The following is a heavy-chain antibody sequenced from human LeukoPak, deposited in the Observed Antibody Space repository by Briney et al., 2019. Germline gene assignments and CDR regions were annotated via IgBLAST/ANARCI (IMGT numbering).Heavy chain of an antibody. CDR1: GFTFSSYW. D-gene: IGHD6-19*01. CDR3: ARGSGIAVAVYFDY. Sequence: GGSLRLSCAASGFTFSSYWMHWVRQVPGKGLVWVSRINIDDDNTNYADSVKGRFTISRDNAKNTLYLHMNSLTAEDTAVYYCARGSGIAVAVYFDYWGQGTRVTVSS. J-gene: IGHJ4*02. V-gene: IGHV3-74*01. CDR2: INIDDDNT.